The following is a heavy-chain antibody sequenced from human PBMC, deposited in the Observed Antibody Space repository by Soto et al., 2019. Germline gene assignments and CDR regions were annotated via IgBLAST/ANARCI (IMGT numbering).Heavy chain of an antibody. Sequence: GASVKVSCKASGGTFSSYAISWVRQAPGQGLEWMGGIIPVFGTANYAQKFQGRVTITADKSTSTAYMELSSLRSEDTAVYYCASQGILTGYSLGVYYGMDVWGQGTTVTVSS. CDR3: ASQGILTGYSLGVYYGMDV. CDR1: GGTFSSYA. D-gene: IGHD3-9*01. CDR2: IIPVFGTA. J-gene: IGHJ6*02. V-gene: IGHV1-69*06.